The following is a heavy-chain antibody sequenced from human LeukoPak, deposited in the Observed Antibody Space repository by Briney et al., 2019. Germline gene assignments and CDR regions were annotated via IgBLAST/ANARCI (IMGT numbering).Heavy chain of an antibody. V-gene: IGHV1-2*02. CDR3: ARGATVTTGLYYFDY. CDR1: GYSFSSYG. D-gene: IGHD4-17*01. CDR2: INPNSGGT. J-gene: IGHJ4*02. Sequence: ASVKVSCKASGYSFSSYGINWVRQAPGQGLEWMGWINPNSGGTNYAQKFQGRVTMTRDTSISTAYMELSRLRSDDTAVYYCARGATVTTGLYYFDYWGQGTLVTVSS.